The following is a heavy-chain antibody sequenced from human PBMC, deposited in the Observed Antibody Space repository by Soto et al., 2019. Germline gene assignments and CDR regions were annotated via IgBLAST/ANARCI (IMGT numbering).Heavy chain of an antibody. J-gene: IGHJ6*02. V-gene: IGHV1-69*13. D-gene: IGHD3-22*01. CDR2: IIPIFGTA. Sequence: SVKVSCKASGGTFSSYAISWVRQAPGQGLEWMGGIIPIFGTANYAQKFQGRVTITADESTSTAYMELSSLRSEDTAVYYCARLPHYYDSSGFQGGDYYYYGMDVWGQGTTVTVSS. CDR3: ARLPHYYDSSGFQGGDYYYYGMDV. CDR1: GGTFSSYA.